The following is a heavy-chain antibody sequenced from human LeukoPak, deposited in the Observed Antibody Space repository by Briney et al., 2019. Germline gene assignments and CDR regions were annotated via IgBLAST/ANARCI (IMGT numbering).Heavy chain of an antibody. D-gene: IGHD1-26*01. CDR1: GFTFSSYK. J-gene: IGHJ2*01. Sequence: GSLRLSWAGSGFTFSSYKMNLVRQAPGKGVEVVSSITSSNNYIYYADSMKGRFTISRDNAKNSLYLQMNSLRAEDTAVYYCVTTWGAHYWYFDLWGRGALVTVSS. CDR2: ITSSNNYI. CDR3: VTTWGAHYWYFDL. V-gene: IGHV3-21*01.